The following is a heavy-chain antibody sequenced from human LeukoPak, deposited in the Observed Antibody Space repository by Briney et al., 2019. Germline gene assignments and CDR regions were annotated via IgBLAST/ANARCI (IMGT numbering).Heavy chain of an antibody. V-gene: IGHV3-23*01. D-gene: IGHD6-13*01. Sequence: GGSLRPSCAASGFTFSSYAMSWVRQAPGKGLEWVSAISGSGGSTYYADSVKGRFTISRDNSKNTLYLQMNSLRAEDTAVYYCAKVVARQQLYYYYGMDVRGQGTTVTVSS. J-gene: IGHJ6*02. CDR1: GFTFSSYA. CDR3: AKVVARQQLYYYYGMDV. CDR2: ISGSGGST.